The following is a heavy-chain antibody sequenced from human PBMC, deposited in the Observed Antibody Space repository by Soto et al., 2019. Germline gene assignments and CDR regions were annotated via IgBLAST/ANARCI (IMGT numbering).Heavy chain of an antibody. CDR3: ARGSIGYGSGGICKRYGMDV. J-gene: IGHJ6*02. Sequence: SVKVSCKASGGTFSSYSINWVRQAPGQGLEWVGGIIPIIGTANYAQKFQGRVTMTADTSTSTAYMELSSLRSDDTAVYYCARGSIGYGSGGICKRYGMDVWGQGTTVTVSS. V-gene: IGHV1-69*06. D-gene: IGHD2-15*01. CDR1: GGTFSSYS. CDR2: IIPIIGTA.